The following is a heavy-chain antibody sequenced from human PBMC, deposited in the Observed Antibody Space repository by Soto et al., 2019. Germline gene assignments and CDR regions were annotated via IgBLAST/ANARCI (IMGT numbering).Heavy chain of an antibody. D-gene: IGHD3-3*01. V-gene: IGHV3-23*01. CDR1: GFPFSSYG. CDR2: ISGSDGTT. CDR3: AKDVAFQSAYYSGRHYFDP. Sequence: GGSLRLSCAASGFPFSSYGTNWVRQAPGKGLEWVSAISGSDGTTHYADSVRGRFAISRDNSNNTVFLQMNSLRVEDTGLYYCAKDVAFQSAYYSGRHYFDPWGQGALVTVSS. J-gene: IGHJ5*02.